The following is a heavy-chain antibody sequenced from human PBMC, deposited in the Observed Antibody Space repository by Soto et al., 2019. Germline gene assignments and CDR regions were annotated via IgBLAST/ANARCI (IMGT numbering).Heavy chain of an antibody. V-gene: IGHV3-7*01. J-gene: IGHJ4*02. CDR3: VRDVAFDYVN. CDR1: GVSFSSYW. CDR2: IKQDESEK. D-gene: IGHD3-16*01. Sequence: EVQLVESGGGLVQPGGSLRISCTVSGVSFSSYWMSWVRQAPGKGLEWVASIKQDESEKYYVDSVKGRFTISRDNVDDSLFLQMNSLSADDTAVYFCVRDVAFDYVNWGQGTLVTVSS.